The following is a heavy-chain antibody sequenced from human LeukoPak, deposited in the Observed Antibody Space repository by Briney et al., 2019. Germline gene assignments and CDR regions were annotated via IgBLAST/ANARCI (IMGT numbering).Heavy chain of an antibody. CDR3: ARAGYGSGSYNIDY. V-gene: IGHV1-18*01. CDR2: ISAYNGNT. Sequence: ASVKVSCKASGYTFTSYGISWVRQAPGLGLEWMGWISAYNGNTNYAQRLQGRVTMTTDTSTSTAYMELRSLRSDDTAVYYCARAGYGSGSYNIDYWGQGTLVTVSS. D-gene: IGHD3-10*01. CDR1: GYTFTSYG. J-gene: IGHJ4*02.